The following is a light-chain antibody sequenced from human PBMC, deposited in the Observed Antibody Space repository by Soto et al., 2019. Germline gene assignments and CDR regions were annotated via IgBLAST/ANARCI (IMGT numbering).Light chain of an antibody. J-gene: IGLJ1*01. CDR2: EVS. V-gene: IGLV2-14*01. CDR3: SSYTSSSTL. Sequence: QSLLTQPASVSGSPGQSITISCTGTSSDVGSYNYVSWYQQHPGKAPKLMIYEVSDRPSGISSRFSGSKSGNTASLTISGLQTEDEADYYCSSYTSSSTLFGTGTKVTVL. CDR1: SSDVGSYNY.